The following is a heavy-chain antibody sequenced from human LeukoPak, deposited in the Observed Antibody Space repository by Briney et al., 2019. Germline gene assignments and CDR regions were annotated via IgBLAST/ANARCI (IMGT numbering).Heavy chain of an antibody. CDR1: GGSISSYY. Sequence: SETLSLTCTVSGGSISSYYWSWIRQPPGKGLEWIGYIYYSGSTNYNPSPKSRVTISVDTSKNQFSLKLSSVTAADTAVYYCASGYCSGGSCVDAFDIWGQGTMVTVSS. D-gene: IGHD2-15*01. J-gene: IGHJ3*02. CDR2: IYYSGST. V-gene: IGHV4-59*01. CDR3: ASGYCSGGSCVDAFDI.